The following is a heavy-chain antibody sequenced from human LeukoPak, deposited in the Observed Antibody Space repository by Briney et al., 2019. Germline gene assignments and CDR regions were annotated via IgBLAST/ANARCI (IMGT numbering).Heavy chain of an antibody. CDR1: GGSISSGDYY. Sequence: SETLTLTCTVSGGSISSGDYYWSWIRQPPGKGLEWIGYIYYSGSTYYTPSLKSRVTISLDTSKNQFSLRLSSVTAADTAVYYCARAIASSGSRLFDYWGQGTLVTVSS. CDR2: IYYSGST. CDR3: ARAIASSGSRLFDY. D-gene: IGHD3-10*01. V-gene: IGHV4-30-4*01. J-gene: IGHJ4*02.